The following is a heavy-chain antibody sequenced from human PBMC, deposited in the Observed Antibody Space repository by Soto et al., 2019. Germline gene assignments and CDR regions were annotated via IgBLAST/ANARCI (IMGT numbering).Heavy chain of an antibody. D-gene: IGHD2-15*01. CDR2: IYYSGST. V-gene: IGHV4-59*01. CDR1: GGSISSYY. J-gene: IGHJ4*02. CDR3: ARDGTLGYCSGGSCYPH. Sequence: SETLSLTCTVSGGSISSYYWSWIRQPPGKGLEWIGYIYYSGSTNYNPSLKSRVTISVDTSKNQFSLKLSSVTAADTAVYYCARDGTLGYCSGGSCYPHWGQGTLVTVSS.